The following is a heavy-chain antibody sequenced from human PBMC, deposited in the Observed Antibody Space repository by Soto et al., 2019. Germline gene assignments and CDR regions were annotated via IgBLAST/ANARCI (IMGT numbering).Heavy chain of an antibody. V-gene: IGHV1-18*01. CDR2: VSPKSGNT. J-gene: IGHJ1*01. CDR3: ARGRTVSAIGPLLV. Sequence: QIQLVQSGAEVKKPGASVKVSCKASGYNFFDYGVSWVRQAPGQGLEWMGWVSPKSGNTDYARKVQGRVTMTTDIATSTAYMELRGLISDDTGVYYCARGRTVSAIGPLLVWGQGTRFSVSS. CDR1: GYNFFDYG. D-gene: IGHD1-1*01.